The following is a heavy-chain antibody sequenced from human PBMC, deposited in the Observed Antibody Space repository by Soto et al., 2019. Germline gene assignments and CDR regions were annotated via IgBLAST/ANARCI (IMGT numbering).Heavy chain of an antibody. CDR1: GGSFSGYY. V-gene: IGHV4-34*01. CDR3: ARTYSSSWSPFDY. J-gene: IGHJ4*02. D-gene: IGHD6-13*01. CDR2: INQSGGT. Sequence: QVQLQQWGAGLLKPSETLSLTCAVYGGSFSGYYWSWIRQPPGKGLEWIGEINQSGGTNYNPSLKSRVTISVDTSKNHFSLKLSSVTAADTAVYYCARTYSSSWSPFDYWGQGTLVTVSS.